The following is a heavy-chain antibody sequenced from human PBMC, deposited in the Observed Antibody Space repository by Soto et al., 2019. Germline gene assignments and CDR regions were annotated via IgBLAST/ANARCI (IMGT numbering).Heavy chain of an antibody. D-gene: IGHD5-12*01. Sequence: QLLESGGGLVQPGGSLRLSCAAPGFTFSSYVMNWVRQAPGKGLEWVSTISGTGGDTYYADSVKGRCTVSRDNSKNTLFLQMDRLRAEDTAVYYCAKGNNGYALFFDYWGQGTLVTVSS. CDR3: AKGNNGYALFFDY. J-gene: IGHJ4*02. CDR2: ISGTGGDT. V-gene: IGHV3-23*01. CDR1: GFTFSSYV.